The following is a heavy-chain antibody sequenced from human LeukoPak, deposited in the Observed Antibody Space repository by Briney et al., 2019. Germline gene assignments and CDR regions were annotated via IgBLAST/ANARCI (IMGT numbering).Heavy chain of an antibody. D-gene: IGHD6-19*01. Sequence: GGSLRLSCAASGFTFSSYGVHWVRQAPGKGLEWVAVIWYDGSNKYYADSVKGRFTISRDNSKNTLYLQMNSLRAEDTAVYYCAKEQGAVAGIGKDWFDPWGQGTLVTVSS. CDR2: IWYDGSNK. CDR3: AKEQGAVAGIGKDWFDP. V-gene: IGHV3-33*06. CDR1: GFTFSSYG. J-gene: IGHJ5*02.